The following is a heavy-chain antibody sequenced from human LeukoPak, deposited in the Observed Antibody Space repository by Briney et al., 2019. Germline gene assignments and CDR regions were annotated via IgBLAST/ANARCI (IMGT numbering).Heavy chain of an antibody. Sequence: GGSLRLSCAASGFTFSSYSMNWVRQAPGKGLEWVSHITASGTAMFYADSVKGRLTISRDNAKNSLYLQMNSLRDEDTAVYYCASSGSYRFDYWGQGTLVTVSS. J-gene: IGHJ4*02. CDR2: ITASGTAM. V-gene: IGHV3-48*02. CDR1: GFTFSSYS. CDR3: ASSGSYRFDY. D-gene: IGHD1-26*01.